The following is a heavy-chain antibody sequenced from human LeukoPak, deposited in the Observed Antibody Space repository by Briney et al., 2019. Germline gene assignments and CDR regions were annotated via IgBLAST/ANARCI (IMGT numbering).Heavy chain of an antibody. CDR1: GFTFSSYD. CDR3: ARAQRVDYYGSGSEIDY. D-gene: IGHD3-10*01. J-gene: IGHJ4*02. V-gene: IGHV3-13*01. Sequence: GGSLRLSCAASGFTFSSYDMHWVRQATGKGLEWVSAIGTAGDTYYPGSVKGRFTISRDNAKNSLYLQMNSLRAEDTAVYYCARAQRVDYYGSGSEIDYWGQGTLVTVSS. CDR2: IGTAGDT.